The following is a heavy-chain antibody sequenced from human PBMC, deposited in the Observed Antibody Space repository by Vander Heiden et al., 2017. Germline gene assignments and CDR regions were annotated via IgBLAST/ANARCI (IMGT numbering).Heavy chain of an antibody. CDR1: GGTFSSYA. CDR3: ARGITVGRGVILNWFDP. Sequence: QVQLVQSGAEVKKPGSSVKVSCKASGGTFSSYAISWVRQAPGQGLEWMGGIIPMFGTANYAQKFQGRVTITADESTSTAYMELSSLRSEDTAVYYCARGITVGRGVILNWFDPWGQGTLVTVSS. J-gene: IGHJ5*02. V-gene: IGHV1-69*01. CDR2: IIPMFGTA. D-gene: IGHD3-10*01.